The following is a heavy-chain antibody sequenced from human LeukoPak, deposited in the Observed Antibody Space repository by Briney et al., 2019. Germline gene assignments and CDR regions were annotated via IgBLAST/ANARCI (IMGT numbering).Heavy chain of an antibody. D-gene: IGHD6-6*01. V-gene: IGHV3-23*01. CDR2: ISGSGGST. CDR3: TKASSLAAHDY. CDR1: GFTFSGYA. Sequence: GGSLRFSCAASGFTFSGYAMSWVPQAPGKGLKGFSAISGSGGSTYYADSFKGRITISRDNSKNTLYLQMNSLRAEDTAVYYCTKASSLAAHDYWGQGTLVTVSS. J-gene: IGHJ4*02.